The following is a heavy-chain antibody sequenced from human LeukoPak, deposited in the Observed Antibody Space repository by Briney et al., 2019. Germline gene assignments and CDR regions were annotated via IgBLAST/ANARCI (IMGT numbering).Heavy chain of an antibody. D-gene: IGHD5-24*01. J-gene: IGHJ4*02. CDR2: IYISGST. Sequence: SETLSLTCTVSGGSVSSGFYYWSWIRQPAGKGLEWIGRIYISGSTNYNPSLKSRVTISVDTSKSQFSLRLSSVTAADTAVYYCARPRGLMADKGFDSWGQGTLVTVSS. CDR1: GGSVSSGFYY. V-gene: IGHV4-61*02. CDR3: ARPRGLMADKGFDS.